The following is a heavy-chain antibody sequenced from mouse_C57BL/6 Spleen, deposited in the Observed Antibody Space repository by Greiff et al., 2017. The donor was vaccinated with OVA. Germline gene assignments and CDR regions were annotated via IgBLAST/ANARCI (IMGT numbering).Heavy chain of an antibody. D-gene: IGHD3-2*02. V-gene: IGHV6-6*01. CDR1: GFTFSDAW. Sequence: EVNVVESGGGLVQPGGSMKLSCAASGFTFSDAWMDWVRQSPEKGLEWVAEIRNKAINNATYYAESVKGRFTISRDDSNRSVYLQMNSLRAEDTGIYYCTRGQLRLRFADWGQGTMVTVS. CDR2: IRNKAINNAT. CDR3: TRGQLRLRFAD. J-gene: IGHJ3*01.